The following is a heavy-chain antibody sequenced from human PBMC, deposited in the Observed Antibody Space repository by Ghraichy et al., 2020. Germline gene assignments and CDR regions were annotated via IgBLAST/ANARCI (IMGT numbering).Heavy chain of an antibody. CDR2: INPSGGST. D-gene: IGHD3-10*01. Sequence: ASVTVSCKASGYTLPSYFMHLVRQAPAQALEWMGIINPSGGSTTYARKFQGRVTMTRDPSTSTVYMVLGSLSSEDTAVYYCATPCPDSHYGGIDVWGQGTTVTVSS. CDR1: GYTLPSYF. J-gene: IGHJ6*02. V-gene: IGHV1-46*01. CDR3: ATPCPDSHYGGIDV.